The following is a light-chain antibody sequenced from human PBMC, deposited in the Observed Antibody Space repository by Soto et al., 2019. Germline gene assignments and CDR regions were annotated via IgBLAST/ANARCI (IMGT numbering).Light chain of an antibody. V-gene: IGKV3-15*01. CDR1: QSVGNN. J-gene: IGKJ4*01. CDR2: ATS. Sequence: EIVVTPSPATLSVSPGESATISCRASQSVGNNFAWYQQKPGQDPRLLIFATSTRATGVPARFSGSGSGTEFTLTISSLQSEDVAVYYCQQYGDWPLTFGGGAKVEIE. CDR3: QQYGDWPLT.